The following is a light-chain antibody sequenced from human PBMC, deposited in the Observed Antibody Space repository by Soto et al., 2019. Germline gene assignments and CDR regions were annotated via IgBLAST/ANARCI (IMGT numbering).Light chain of an antibody. CDR3: SSDAGITTSG. Sequence: QSALAQPPSASGSPGQSVPISCTGTRSDVGGYNYVSWYQQHPGKAPKLMIYEVSKRPSMFSDRFSGSKSGNTASLTVSGLQPEDEPDYYGSSDAGITTSGFGTGSKVAVL. CDR2: EVS. V-gene: IGLV2-8*01. J-gene: IGLJ1*01. CDR1: RSDVGGYNY.